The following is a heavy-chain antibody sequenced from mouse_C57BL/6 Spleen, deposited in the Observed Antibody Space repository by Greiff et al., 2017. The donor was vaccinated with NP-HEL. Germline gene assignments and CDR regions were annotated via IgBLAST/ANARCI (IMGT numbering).Heavy chain of an antibody. D-gene: IGHD2-4*01. V-gene: IGHV1-64*01. J-gene: IGHJ3*01. Sequence: QVQLQQPGAELVKPGASVKLSCKASGYTFTSYWMHWVKQRPGQGLEWIGMIHPNSGSTNYNEKLKSKATLTVDKSSSTAYMQLSSLTSEDSAVYYCARPYDYDAAWFAYWGQGTLVTVSA. CDR1: GYTFTSYW. CDR2: IHPNSGST. CDR3: ARPYDYDAAWFAY.